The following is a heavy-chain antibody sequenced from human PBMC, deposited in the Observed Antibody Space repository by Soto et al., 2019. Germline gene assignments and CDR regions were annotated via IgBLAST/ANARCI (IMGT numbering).Heavy chain of an antibody. CDR3: ARGQSSLLLDC. CDR1: GGSFSGYY. CDR2: INHSGST. J-gene: IGHJ4*02. V-gene: IGHV4-34*01. Sequence: QVQLQQWGAGLLKPSETLSLTCAVYGGSFSGYYWSWIRQPPGKGLEWIGEINHSGSTNYNPSLKSRVTISVDTSKTQFSLKLSSATAADTAVYYCARGQSSLLLDCWGQGVLVTVSS. D-gene: IGHD2-8*02.